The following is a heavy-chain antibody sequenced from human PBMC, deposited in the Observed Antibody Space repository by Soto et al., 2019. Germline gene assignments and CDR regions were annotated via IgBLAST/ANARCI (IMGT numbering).Heavy chain of an antibody. CDR3: ARRARPDFYYMDV. Sequence: EVQLAESGGGLAQPGVSLRLSCAASGFTLSGYAMDWVRQAPGKGLEYVSGISSNGVGTYYANSVQGRFTSSRDNSKNTVYLQMGSLRPEDMAVYYCARRARPDFYYMDVWGKGTTVTVSS. V-gene: IGHV3-64*01. J-gene: IGHJ6*03. CDR2: ISSNGVGT. D-gene: IGHD6-6*01. CDR1: GFTLSGYA.